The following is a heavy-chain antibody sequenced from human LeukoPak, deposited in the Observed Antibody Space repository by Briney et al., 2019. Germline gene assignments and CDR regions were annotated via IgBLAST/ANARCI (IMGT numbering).Heavy chain of an antibody. CDR3: ARGPTALWFGENEYYFDY. CDR1: GFTFSSYW. CDR2: IKQDGSEK. V-gene: IGHV3-7*01. Sequence: QTGGSLRLSCAASGFTFSSYWMSWVRQAPGKGLEWVANIKQDGSEKYYGDSVKGRFTISRDNAKNSLYLQMNSLRAEDTAVYYCARGPTALWFGENEYYFDYWGQGTLVTVSS. D-gene: IGHD3-10*01. J-gene: IGHJ4*02.